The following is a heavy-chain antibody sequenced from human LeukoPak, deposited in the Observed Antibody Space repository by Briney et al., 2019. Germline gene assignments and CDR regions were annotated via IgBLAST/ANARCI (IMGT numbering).Heavy chain of an antibody. D-gene: IGHD7-27*01. CDR3: AGSRAPGAADAFDI. V-gene: IGHV5-51*01. CDR2: IYPGDSDT. J-gene: IGHJ3*02. CDR1: GYRFTSYW. Sequence: GESLKISCKGSGYRFTSYWIGWVRQMPGKGLEWMGIIYPGDSDTRYSPSFQGQVTISADKSINTAYLQWSSLKAPDTAMYYCAGSRAPGAADAFDIWGQGTMVTVSS.